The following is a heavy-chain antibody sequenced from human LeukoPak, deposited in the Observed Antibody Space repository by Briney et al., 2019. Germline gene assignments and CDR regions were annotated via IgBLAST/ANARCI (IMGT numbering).Heavy chain of an antibody. J-gene: IGHJ3*02. D-gene: IGHD1-1*01. Sequence: GGSLRLSCAASGFTFSSYAMSWVRQAPGKGLEWVSGISDSGGSTFYADSVKGRFTISRDNSKNTLYLQMTGLRAGDTAEYYCAKSLFTSATGTGRAFHIWGQGTMVTVSS. CDR2: ISDSGGST. CDR1: GFTFSSYA. CDR3: AKSLFTSATGTGRAFHI. V-gene: IGHV3-23*01.